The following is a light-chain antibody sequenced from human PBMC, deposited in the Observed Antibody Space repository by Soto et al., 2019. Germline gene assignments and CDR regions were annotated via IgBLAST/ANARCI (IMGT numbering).Light chain of an antibody. Sequence: DIQXTXSPSXXXXXXGDXVTITCRASQDIRNELAWYQHKPGRAPQRLIYVASTLQSGVPSRFSGSASGTEFTLTISSLQPEDFATYYCLQHHNYPPLTFGGGTKVEIK. J-gene: IGKJ4*01. CDR2: VAS. CDR1: QDIRNE. CDR3: LQHHNYPPLT. V-gene: IGKV1-17*01.